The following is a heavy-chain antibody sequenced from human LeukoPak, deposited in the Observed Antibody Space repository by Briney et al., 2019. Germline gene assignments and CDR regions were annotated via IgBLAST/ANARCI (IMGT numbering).Heavy chain of an antibody. V-gene: IGHV4-59*01. Sequence: PSETLSLTCTVSGGSISSYYWSWIRQPPGKGLEWTGYIYYSGSTNYNPSLKSRVTISVDTSKNQFSLKLSSVTAADTAAYYCARVADSSGYSYYYMDVWGKGTTVTISS. CDR2: IYYSGST. J-gene: IGHJ6*03. D-gene: IGHD3-22*01. CDR3: ARVADSSGYSYYYMDV. CDR1: GGSISSYY.